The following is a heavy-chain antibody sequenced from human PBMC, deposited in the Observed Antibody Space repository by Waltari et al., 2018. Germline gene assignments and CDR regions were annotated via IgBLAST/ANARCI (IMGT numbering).Heavy chain of an antibody. J-gene: IGHJ4*02. CDR2: INWNSGNI. CDR1: GFSFADRE. Sequence: EVQLVEAGGGLVQPGRSLRLSCVGAGFSFADRERNWVRQVPGKGLEWVSGINWNSGNIGYADSVKGRFTISRDNAKNSLYLQINSVRTEDTALYYCTSDAFGNSIGGVFDYWGQGTLVNVSS. D-gene: IGHD3-3*01. V-gene: IGHV3-9*01. CDR3: TSDAFGNSIGGVFDY.